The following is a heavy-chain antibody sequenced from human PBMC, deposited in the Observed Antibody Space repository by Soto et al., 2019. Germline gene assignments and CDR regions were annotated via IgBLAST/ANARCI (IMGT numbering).Heavy chain of an antibody. J-gene: IGHJ6*02. CDR1: GGSFGGYY. CDR3: ATNRDVYYYYGMDV. Sequence: SETLSLTCAVYGGSFGGYYWSWIRQPPGKGLEWIGEINHSGSTYYNPSLKSRVTISVDTSKNQFSLKLSSVTAADTAVYYCATNRDVYYYYGMDVWGQGTTVTVSS. V-gene: IGHV4-34*01. D-gene: IGHD3-16*01. CDR2: INHSGST.